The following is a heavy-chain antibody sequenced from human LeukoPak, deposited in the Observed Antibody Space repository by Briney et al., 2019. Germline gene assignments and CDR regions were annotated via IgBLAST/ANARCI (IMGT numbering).Heavy chain of an antibody. Sequence: GGSLRLSCAASGFTFSDYYMSWIRQAPGKGLEWVSYISSSGSTIYYADSVKGRFTISRDNAKNSLYLQMNSLRAEDTAVYYCAPTYRTTSPFDYWGQGTLVTVSS. CDR3: APTYRTTSPFDY. V-gene: IGHV3-11*01. CDR1: GFTFSDYY. D-gene: IGHD2/OR15-2a*01. CDR2: ISSSGSTI. J-gene: IGHJ4*02.